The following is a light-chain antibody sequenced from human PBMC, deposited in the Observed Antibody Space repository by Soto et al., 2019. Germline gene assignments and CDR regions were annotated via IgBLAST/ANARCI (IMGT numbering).Light chain of an antibody. CDR2: GAS. Sequence: EIVLTQSPGTLSLSPRERATLSCRASQIVSNAYLAWYQHKVGQSPRLLIYGASNRAPGIPDRFSGSGSGTELNLTISRLEPEDFAVYSCQQYASSPRTFGQGTQVEVK. CDR3: QQYASSPRT. J-gene: IGKJ1*01. CDR1: QIVSNAY. V-gene: IGKV3-20*01.